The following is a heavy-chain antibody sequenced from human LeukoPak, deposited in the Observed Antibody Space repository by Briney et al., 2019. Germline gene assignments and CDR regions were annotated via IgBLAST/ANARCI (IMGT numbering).Heavy chain of an antibody. CDR2: MNPNSGNT. CDR1: GYTFTSYD. CDR3: ARGPKWELELYAFDI. D-gene: IGHD1-26*01. V-gene: IGHV1-8*03. J-gene: IGHJ3*02. Sequence: ASVKVSCKGSGYTFTSYDINWVRQATGQGLEWMGWMNPNSGNTGYAQKFQGRVTITRNTSISTAYMELSSLRSEDTAVYYCARGPKWELELYAFDIWGQGTMVTVSS.